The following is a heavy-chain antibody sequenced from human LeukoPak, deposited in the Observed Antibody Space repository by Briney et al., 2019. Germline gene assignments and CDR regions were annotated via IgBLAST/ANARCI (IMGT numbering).Heavy chain of an antibody. D-gene: IGHD1-7*01. CDR3: ARRELQLEFFDY. Sequence: GESLKISCTGSGYGFTRYWIGWVRQMPGKGLEGMGIIYPGDSDTRYSPSFQGQVTISADKSISTAYLQWSSLKASDTAIYYCARRELQLEFFDYWGQGTLVTVSS. CDR1: GYGFTRYW. V-gene: IGHV5-51*01. J-gene: IGHJ4*02. CDR2: IYPGDSDT.